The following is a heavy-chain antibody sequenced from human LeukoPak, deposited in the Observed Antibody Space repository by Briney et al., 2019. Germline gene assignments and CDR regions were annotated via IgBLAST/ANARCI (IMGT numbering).Heavy chain of an antibody. CDR1: GFTSSDYY. J-gene: IGHJ6*03. D-gene: IGHD6-19*01. CDR3: ARDGDGQWLVRGYYYYYMDV. Sequence: PGGSLRLSCAASGFTSSDYYMSWIRQAPGKGLEWVSYISSSGSTIYYADSVKGRFTISRDNAKNSLYLQMNSLRAEDTAVYYCARDGDGQWLVRGYYYYYMDVWGKGTTVTVSS. V-gene: IGHV3-11*04. CDR2: ISSSGSTI.